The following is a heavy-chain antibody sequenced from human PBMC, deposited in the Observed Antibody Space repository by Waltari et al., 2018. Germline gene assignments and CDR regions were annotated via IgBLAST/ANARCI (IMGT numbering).Heavy chain of an antibody. CDR1: GGSFSGYY. V-gene: IGHV3-23*01. Sequence: VQLQQWGAGLLKPSETLSLTCAVYGGSFSGYYWSWIRQPPGKGLEWVSAISGSGGSTYYADSVKGRFTISRDNSKNTLYLQMNSLRAEDTAVYYCAKGAEPWNYVIVAEGLMDVWGKGTTVTVSS. CDR2: ISGSGGST. D-gene: IGHD1-7*01. CDR3: AKGAEPWNYVIVAEGLMDV. J-gene: IGHJ6*03.